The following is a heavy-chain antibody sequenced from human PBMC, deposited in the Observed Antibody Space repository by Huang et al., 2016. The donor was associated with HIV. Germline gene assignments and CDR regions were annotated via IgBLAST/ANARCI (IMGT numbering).Heavy chain of an antibody. CDR3: ARLSTTWYFDY. CDR1: GYSFTSYW. J-gene: IGHJ4*02. D-gene: IGHD1-1*01. V-gene: IGHV5-51*01. Sequence: EVQLVQSGAEVKKPGESLKISCKGSGYSFTSYWSGWVRQMPGKGREWMGIIYPGDSDTRNSPSFQGQDTISADKSISTAYLQWNSLKASDTAMYYCARLSTTWYFDYWGQGTLVTVSS. CDR2: IYPGDSDT.